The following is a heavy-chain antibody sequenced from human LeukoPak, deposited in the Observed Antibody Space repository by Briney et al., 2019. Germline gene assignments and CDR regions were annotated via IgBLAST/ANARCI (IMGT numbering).Heavy chain of an antibody. CDR1: GFTFNSYW. CDR2: IKQDGSEK. V-gene: IGHV3-7*01. Sequence: GGSLRLSCAASGFTFNSYWMDWVRQAPGKGLEWVANIKQDGSEKYYVDSVKGRFAISRDNAKNSLYLQMNSLRAEDTAVYYCAKYCGGDCYGMDVWGQGTTVTVSS. CDR3: AKYCGGDCYGMDV. J-gene: IGHJ6*02. D-gene: IGHD2-21*01.